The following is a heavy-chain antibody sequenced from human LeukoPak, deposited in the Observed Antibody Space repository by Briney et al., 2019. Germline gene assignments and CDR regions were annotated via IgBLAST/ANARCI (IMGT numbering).Heavy chain of an antibody. Sequence: QSGGSLRLSCAASGFTFSSYGMHWVRQAPGKGLEWVAFIRYDGSNKYYADSVKGRFTISRDNSKNTLYLQMNSLRAEDTAVYYCAKDNINFYGGFDYWGQGTLVTVSS. J-gene: IGHJ4*02. V-gene: IGHV3-30*02. D-gene: IGHD4-23*01. CDR1: GFTFSSYG. CDR3: AKDNINFYGGFDY. CDR2: IRYDGSNK.